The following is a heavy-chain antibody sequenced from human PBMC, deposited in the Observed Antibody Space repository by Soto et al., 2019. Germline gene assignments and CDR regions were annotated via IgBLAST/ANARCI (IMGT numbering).Heavy chain of an antibody. CDR2: ISGNGSST. Sequence: PGGSLRLSCAASGFTFSSYAMHWVRQAPGKGLEWVATISGNGSSTYYADSVKGRFTISRDNSKNTLYLQMNSLRAEDTAVYYCAKEKLRFLEWFAYIFDYWGQGTLVTVSS. CDR3: AKEKLRFLEWFAYIFDY. D-gene: IGHD3-3*01. V-gene: IGHV3-23*01. CDR1: GFTFSSYA. J-gene: IGHJ4*02.